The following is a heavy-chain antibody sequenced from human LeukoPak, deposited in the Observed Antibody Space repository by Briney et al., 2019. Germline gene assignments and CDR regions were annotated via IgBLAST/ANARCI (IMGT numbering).Heavy chain of an antibody. D-gene: IGHD3-3*02. CDR2: IYYSGST. V-gene: IGHV4-59*01. CDR1: GGSISSYY. J-gene: IGHJ4*02. Sequence: PSETLSLTCTVSGGSISSYYWSWIRQPPGKGLEWIAYIYYSGSTNYNPSLKSRVTISVDTSKNQFSLKLSSVTAADTAMYYCARGGAAFDFDYGAQGPLVPVPS. CDR3: ARGGAAFDFDY.